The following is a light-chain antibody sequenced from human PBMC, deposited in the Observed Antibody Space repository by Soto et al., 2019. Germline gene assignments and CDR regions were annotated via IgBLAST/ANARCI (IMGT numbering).Light chain of an antibody. CDR1: QSVSNY. CDR2: GAS. Sequence: EIVLTQSPATLSLSPGETATLSCRASQSVSNYLAWYQHKPGQAPRLLIYGASNRATGISARISGSGSGRDFSLPINSRELEDSAFYYCHQRPTCPSIPFAKGTRLE. J-gene: IGKJ5*01. V-gene: IGKV3-11*02. CDR3: HQRPTCPSIP.